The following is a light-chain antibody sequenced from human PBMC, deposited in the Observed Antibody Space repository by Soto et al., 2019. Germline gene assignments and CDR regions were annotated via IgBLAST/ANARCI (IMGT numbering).Light chain of an antibody. J-gene: IGKJ1*01. CDR1: QSVSSY. CDR3: QQRSNWPPI. CDR2: DAS. Sequence: VLTQTPAPLSCSPWERAPLYCRASQSVSSYLAWYQQKPGQAPRLLIYDASNRATGIPARFRGSGSGTDFTLTISSLEPEDFAVYYCQQRSNWPPIFGQGTKV. V-gene: IGKV3-11*01.